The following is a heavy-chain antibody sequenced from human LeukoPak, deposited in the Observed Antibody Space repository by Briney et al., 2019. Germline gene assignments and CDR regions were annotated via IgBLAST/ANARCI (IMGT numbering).Heavy chain of an antibody. Sequence: GGSLRLSCAASGFTVSSNYMSRVRQAPGKGLEWVSVIYSGGSTYYADSVKGRFTISRDNSKNTLYLQMNSLRAEDTAVYYCARGWGYCSSTSCPLDYWGQGTLVTVSS. CDR3: ARGWGYCSSTSCPLDY. CDR2: IYSGGST. J-gene: IGHJ4*02. D-gene: IGHD2-2*01. CDR1: GFTVSSNY. V-gene: IGHV3-53*01.